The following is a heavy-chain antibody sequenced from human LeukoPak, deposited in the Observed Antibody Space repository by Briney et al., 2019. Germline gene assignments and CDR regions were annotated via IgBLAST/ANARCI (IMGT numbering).Heavy chain of an antibody. V-gene: IGHV3-48*03. Sequence: GGSLILSCAASGFTFSSYEMNWVRQAPGKGLEWVSYISSSGSTIYYADSVKGRFTISRDNAKNSLYLQMHSLRAEDTAVYYCVRWYDAFDIWGQGTMVTVSS. J-gene: IGHJ3*02. CDR2: ISSSGSTI. D-gene: IGHD2-15*01. CDR3: VRWYDAFDI. CDR1: GFTFSSYE.